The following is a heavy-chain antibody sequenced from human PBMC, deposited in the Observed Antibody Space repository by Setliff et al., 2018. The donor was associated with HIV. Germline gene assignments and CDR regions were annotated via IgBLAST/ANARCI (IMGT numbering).Heavy chain of an antibody. Sequence: GASVKVSCKASGYTFTSYYTHWVRQAPGQGLEWMGIINPSGGSTSYAQKFQGRVTMTRDTSTSTVYMELSSLRSEDTAVYYCARDLGSGSYSLSLDYWGRGTLVTVSS. V-gene: IGHV1-46*01. CDR2: INPSGGST. CDR3: ARDLGSGSYSLSLDY. D-gene: IGHD1-26*01. CDR1: GYTFTSYY. J-gene: IGHJ4*02.